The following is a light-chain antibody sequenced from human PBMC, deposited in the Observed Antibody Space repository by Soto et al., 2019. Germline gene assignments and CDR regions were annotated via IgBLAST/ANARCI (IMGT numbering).Light chain of an antibody. V-gene: IGKV3-20*01. CDR3: QQYSSAPPLT. J-gene: IGKJ1*01. CDR2: GAS. CDR1: QSVSSSY. Sequence: EIVLTQSPGTLSLSPGERATLSCRASQSVSSSYLAWYQQKPGQAPRLLIYGASSRATGIPDRFSGSGSGTDFTLIISRLGPKDFAVYYCQQYSSAPPLTFGQGTKVDI.